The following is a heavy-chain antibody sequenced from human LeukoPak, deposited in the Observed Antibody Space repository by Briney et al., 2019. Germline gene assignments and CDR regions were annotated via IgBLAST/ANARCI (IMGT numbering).Heavy chain of an antibody. CDR3: ARDGVDYGDYVDYYYYMDV. CDR1: GFTFSRYW. Sequence: GGSLRLSCAASGFTFSRYWMIWVRQAPGKGLEWVANIKQDGSEKYYVDSVKGRFTISRDNAKNSLYLQMNSLRAEDTAVYYCARDGVDYGDYVDYYYYMDVWGKGTTVTVSS. CDR2: IKQDGSEK. V-gene: IGHV3-7*01. J-gene: IGHJ6*03. D-gene: IGHD4-17*01.